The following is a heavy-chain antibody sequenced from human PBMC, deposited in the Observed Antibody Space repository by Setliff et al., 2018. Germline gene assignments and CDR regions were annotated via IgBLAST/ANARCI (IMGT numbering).Heavy chain of an antibody. CDR2: INPHGTEK. Sequence: RGSLRLSCTASGLSYSNDWVSWVRQAPGKGLEWLASINPHGTEKYYADSVKGRFTISRDNAKNSLSLQMNNLRTEDTALYYCAKFVGYTYGYDYWGRGTLVTVS. V-gene: IGHV3-7*01. D-gene: IGHD5-18*01. CDR3: AKFVGYTYGYDY. CDR1: GLSYSNDW. J-gene: IGHJ4*02.